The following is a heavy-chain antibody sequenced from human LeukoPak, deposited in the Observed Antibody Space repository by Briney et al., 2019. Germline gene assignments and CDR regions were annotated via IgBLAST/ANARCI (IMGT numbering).Heavy chain of an antibody. CDR1: GCTFTSYD. V-gene: IGHV1-8*01. CDR3: ARGVFGYYYYGMDV. D-gene: IGHD3-3*01. CDR2: MNPNSGNT. Sequence: GASVKVSCKASGCTFTSYDINWVRQATGQGLEWMGWMNPNSGNTGYAQKFQGRVTMTRNTSISTAYMELSSLRSEDTAVYYCARGVFGYYYYGMDVWGQGTTVTVSS. J-gene: IGHJ6*02.